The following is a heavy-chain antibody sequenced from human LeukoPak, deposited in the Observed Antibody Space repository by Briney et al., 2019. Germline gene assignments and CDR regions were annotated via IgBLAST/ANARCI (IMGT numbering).Heavy chain of an antibody. CDR2: INHSGST. CDR3: ARAGRGSSSRRNYFDY. CDR1: GGSFSGYY. D-gene: IGHD6-13*01. Sequence: SETLSLTCAAYGGSFSGYYWSWIRQPPGKGLEWIGEINHSGSTNYDPSLKSRVTISVDTSKNQFSLKLSSVTAADTAVYYCARAGRGSSSRRNYFDYWGQGTLVTVSS. J-gene: IGHJ4*02. V-gene: IGHV4-34*01.